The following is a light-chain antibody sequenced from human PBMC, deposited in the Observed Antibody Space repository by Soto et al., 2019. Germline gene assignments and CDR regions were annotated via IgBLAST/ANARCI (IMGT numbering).Light chain of an antibody. CDR3: QQYYSSLAIT. J-gene: IGKJ5*01. Sequence: AIRMTQSPSSFSASTGDRVTITCRASQGISSYLAWYQQKPGKAPKLLIYAASTLQSGVPSRFSGSGSGTDFTLTISCLQSEDFATYYCQQYYSSLAITFGQGTRLEIK. CDR2: AAS. CDR1: QGISSY. V-gene: IGKV1-8*01.